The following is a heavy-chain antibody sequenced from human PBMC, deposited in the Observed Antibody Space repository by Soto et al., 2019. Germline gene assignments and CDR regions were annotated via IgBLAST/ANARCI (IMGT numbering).Heavy chain of an antibody. CDR1: GFSISSYY. CDR3: ARESKQLVRRGGAFDI. V-gene: IGHV4-59*01. CDR2: IYYSGST. Sequence: PSETLSLTCTVSGFSISSYYWSWIRQPPGKGLEWIGYIYYSGSTNYNPSLKSRVTISVDTSKNQFSLKLSSVTAADTAVYYCARESKQLVRRGGAFDIWGQGTMVTVSS. J-gene: IGHJ3*02. D-gene: IGHD6-6*01.